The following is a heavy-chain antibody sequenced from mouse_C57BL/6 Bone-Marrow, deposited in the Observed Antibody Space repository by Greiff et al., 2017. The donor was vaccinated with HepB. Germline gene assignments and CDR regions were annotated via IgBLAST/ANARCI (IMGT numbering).Heavy chain of an antibody. CDR2: IHPNSGST. CDR3: ARGLLFPFAY. J-gene: IGHJ3*01. V-gene: IGHV1-64*01. Sequence: QVQLQQPGAELVKPGASVKLSCKASVYTFTSYWMHWVKQRPGQGLEWIGMIHPNSGSTNYNEKFKSKATLTVDKSSSTAYMQLSSLTSEDSAVYYCARGLLFPFAYWGQGTLVTVSA. CDR1: VYTFTSYW. D-gene: IGHD2-1*01.